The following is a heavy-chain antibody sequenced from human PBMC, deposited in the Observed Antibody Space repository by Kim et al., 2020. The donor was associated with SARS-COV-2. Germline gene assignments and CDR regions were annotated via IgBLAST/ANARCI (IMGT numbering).Heavy chain of an antibody. CDR1: GYTFTDYF. J-gene: IGHJ6*02. CDR3: TRVDHLKNYHGSEGYGMDV. V-gene: IGHV1-2*04. Sequence: ASVKVSCKASGYTFTDYFLHWVRQAPGQGLEWMGWINPNSGGTNYAQKFQGWVTMTRDTSTSTAYMELSRLRSDDTAIYYCTRVDHLKNYHGSEGYGMDVWGQGTAVTVS. CDR2: INPNSGGT. D-gene: IGHD3-10*01.